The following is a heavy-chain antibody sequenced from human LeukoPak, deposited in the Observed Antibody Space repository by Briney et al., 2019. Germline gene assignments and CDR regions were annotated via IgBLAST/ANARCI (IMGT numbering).Heavy chain of an antibody. CDR2: IYYSGTT. CDR1: GGSISSYY. J-gene: IGHJ4*02. CDR3: ARHSRGSYYKPFDY. Sequence: SETLSLTCTVSGGSISSYYWSWIRQPPGKGLEWIGYIYYSGTTNYNPSLKSRVTMSVDTSKNQFSLKLSSVTAADTAVYYCARHSRGSYYKPFDYWGQGTLVTVSS. V-gene: IGHV4-59*08. D-gene: IGHD3-10*01.